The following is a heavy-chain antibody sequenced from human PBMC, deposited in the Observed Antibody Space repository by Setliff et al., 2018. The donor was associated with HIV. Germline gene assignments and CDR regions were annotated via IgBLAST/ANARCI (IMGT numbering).Heavy chain of an antibody. J-gene: IGHJ4*02. CDR1: GYTFTNYY. D-gene: IGHD2-2*01. CDR3: AREGSFVPAAPLGNGNRILDF. Sequence: ASVKVSCKASGYTFTNYYMHWVRQAPGQGLEWMGIINPSGGSTSHAQKFQGRVNMTRDTSTSTVHMEVSSLRSEDTAVYYCAREGSFVPAAPLGNGNRILDFRGQGTLVTVSS. V-gene: IGHV1-46*01. CDR2: INPSGGST.